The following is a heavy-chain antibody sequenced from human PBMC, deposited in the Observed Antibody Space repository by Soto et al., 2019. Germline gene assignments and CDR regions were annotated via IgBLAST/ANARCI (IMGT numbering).Heavy chain of an antibody. CDR3: LSSGYYMGNWFDP. D-gene: IGHD3-22*01. CDR2: ISSSSTI. Sequence: PGGSLRLSCAASGFTFNSYTMNWVRQAPGKGLDWVSYISSSSTIYYADSVKGRFTISRDNAKNSLYLQMNSLRAEDTAVYYCLSSGYYMGNWFDPWGQGTLVTVSS. J-gene: IGHJ5*02. V-gene: IGHV3-48*01. CDR1: GFTFNSYT.